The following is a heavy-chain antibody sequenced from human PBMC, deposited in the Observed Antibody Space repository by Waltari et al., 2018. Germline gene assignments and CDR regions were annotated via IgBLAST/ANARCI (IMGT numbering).Heavy chain of an antibody. Sequence: QLQLQESGPGLVKPSETLSLTCTVSGGSISSSSYYWGWIRQPPGKGLEWIGSIYYSGSTYYNPSLKSRVTISVDTSKNQFSLKLSSVTAADTAVYYCARDRQWLPNWFDPWGQGTLVTVSS. CDR2: IYYSGST. CDR1: GGSISSSSYY. CDR3: ARDRQWLPNWFDP. J-gene: IGHJ5*02. D-gene: IGHD6-19*01. V-gene: IGHV4-39*07.